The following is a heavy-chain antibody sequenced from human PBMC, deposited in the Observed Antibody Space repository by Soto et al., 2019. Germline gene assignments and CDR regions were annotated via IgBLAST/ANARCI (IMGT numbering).Heavy chain of an antibody. J-gene: IGHJ2*01. V-gene: IGHV3-30*18. CDR1: GFTFSSYG. D-gene: IGHD2-21*02. CDR2: ISYDGSNK. CDR3: AKGLAYCGGDCYSHFDL. Sequence: QVQLVESGGGVVQPGRSLRLCWAASGFTFSSYGMHWVRQAPGKGLEWVAVISYDGSNKYYADSVKGRFTISRDNSKNTLYLQMNSLRAEDTAVYYCAKGLAYCGGDCYSHFDLWGRGTLVTVSS.